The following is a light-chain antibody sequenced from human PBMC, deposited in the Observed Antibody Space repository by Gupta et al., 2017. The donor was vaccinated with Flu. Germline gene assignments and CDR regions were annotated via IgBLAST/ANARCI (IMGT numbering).Light chain of an antibody. V-gene: IGLV3-21*04. CDR2: TDN. CDR3: TVCDSSSNIYL. J-gene: IGLJ1*01. CDR1: NIVSYI. Sequence: GGNNIVSYIVHWYQQSPVQSPVLVIYTDNDRPSGIPERSSGSNSGNTATLTISRVEAGDEAYDYCTVCDSSSNIYLFRTRTKFTVL.